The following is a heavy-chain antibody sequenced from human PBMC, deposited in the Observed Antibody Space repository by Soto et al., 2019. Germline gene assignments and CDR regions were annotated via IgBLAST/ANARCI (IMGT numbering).Heavy chain of an antibody. J-gene: IGHJ4*02. D-gene: IGHD2-21*02. V-gene: IGHV3-21*01. CDR3: AREEGYIVVVTEEGRFDY. Sequence: EVQLVESGGGLVKPGGSLRISCTASGFTFSTYTMAWVRQTPGKGLEWVSSISGSSDYMHYSDSVKGRFTISRDNAKNSLYLQMNSLRAEDTAVYYCAREEGYIVVVTEEGRFDYWGQGSLVTVSS. CDR1: GFTFSTYT. CDR2: ISGSSDYM.